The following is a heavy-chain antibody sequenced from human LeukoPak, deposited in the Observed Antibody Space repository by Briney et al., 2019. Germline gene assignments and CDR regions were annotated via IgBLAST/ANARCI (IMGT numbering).Heavy chain of an antibody. Sequence: SVKASCKASGYTFTSYGISWVRQAPGQGLEWMGGIIPIFGTANYAQKFQGRVTITADKSTSTAYMELSSLRSEDTAVYYCARSYDYYGSGSHFDYWGQGTLVTVSS. D-gene: IGHD3-10*01. J-gene: IGHJ4*02. CDR2: IIPIFGTA. V-gene: IGHV1-69*06. CDR1: GYTFTSYG. CDR3: ARSYDYYGSGSHFDY.